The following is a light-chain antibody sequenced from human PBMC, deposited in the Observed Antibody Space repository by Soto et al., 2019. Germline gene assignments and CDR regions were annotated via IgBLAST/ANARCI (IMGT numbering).Light chain of an antibody. Sequence: DIHMTQSPSSLSASVGDRVTITCRASQSINTYLNWYQQKPGKAPNLLIYAASSLHSGVPSRFSGGGSGTDFTLTISGLQPEDSATYYCQQSFDGPRTFGQGTKVEIK. CDR3: QQSFDGPRT. CDR2: AAS. V-gene: IGKV1-39*01. CDR1: QSINTY. J-gene: IGKJ1*01.